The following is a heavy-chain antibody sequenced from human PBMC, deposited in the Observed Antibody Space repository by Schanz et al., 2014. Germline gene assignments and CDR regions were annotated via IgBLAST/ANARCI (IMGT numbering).Heavy chain of an antibody. Sequence: QVQLVQSGGEMKKPGASVKVSCKASGYTFTDYGLSWVRQAPGQGLEWMGWITAYNGDTNYALKLQGRVTMTTDTSTGTAYMELRSLRSDDTALYYCTRGGYSYALSAFDIWGRGTMVTVSS. CDR2: ITAYNGDT. V-gene: IGHV1-18*01. CDR1: GYTFTDYG. J-gene: IGHJ3*02. D-gene: IGHD5-18*01. CDR3: TRGGYSYALSAFDI.